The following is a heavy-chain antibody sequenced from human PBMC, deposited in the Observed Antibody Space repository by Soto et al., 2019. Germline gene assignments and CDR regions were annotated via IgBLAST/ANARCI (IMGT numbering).Heavy chain of an antibody. V-gene: IGHV4-39*01. CDR2: IYYSGST. J-gene: IGHJ5*02. Sequence: SETLSLTCTVFGGSISSGSYYWGWIRQPPGKGLEWIGSIYYSGSTYYNPSLKSRVTISVDTSTNQFSLKLSSVTAADAAVYYCARHDLEWCSGGSCCENWFDPWGQGTLVTVS. CDR3: ARHDLEWCSGGSCCENWFDP. CDR1: GGSISSGSYY. D-gene: IGHD2-15*01.